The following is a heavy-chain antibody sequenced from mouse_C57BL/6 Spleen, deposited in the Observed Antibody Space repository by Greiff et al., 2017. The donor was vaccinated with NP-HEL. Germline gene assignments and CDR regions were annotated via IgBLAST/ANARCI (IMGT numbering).Heavy chain of an antibody. V-gene: IGHV1-76*01. CDR3: ARGSWDNYAMDY. Sequence: QVQLQQSGAELVRPGASVKLSCKASGYTFTDYYINWVKQRPGQGLEWIARIYPGSGNTYYNEKFKGKATLTAEKSSSTAYMQLSSLTSEDSAGYFCARGSWDNYAMDYWGQGTSVTVSS. D-gene: IGHD4-1*01. J-gene: IGHJ4*01. CDR1: GYTFTDYY. CDR2: IYPGSGNT.